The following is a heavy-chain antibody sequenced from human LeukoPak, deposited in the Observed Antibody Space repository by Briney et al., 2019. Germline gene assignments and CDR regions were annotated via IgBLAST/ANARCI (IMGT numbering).Heavy chain of an antibody. D-gene: IGHD3-22*01. Sequence: GASVKVSCKVSGYTLTELSVHWVRQAPGKGLEWMGNFDPKDGDTSYAQKFQGRVTMTRDMSTSTVYMELSSLRSEDTAVYYCATGGHVRVYDSSAYYGHYWGQGTLVTVSS. CDR2: FDPKDGDT. V-gene: IGHV1-24*01. J-gene: IGHJ4*02. CDR3: ATGGHVRVYDSSAYYGHY. CDR1: GYTLTELS.